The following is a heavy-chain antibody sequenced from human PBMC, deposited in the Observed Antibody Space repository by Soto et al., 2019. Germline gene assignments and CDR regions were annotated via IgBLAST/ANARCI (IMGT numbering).Heavy chain of an antibody. CDR3: ARVGRFVELSLLY. Sequence: EVQLLESGGGLVQPGGSLRLSCAASGFTFSSYAMSWVRQAPGKGLEWVSAIGVSGDTTYYADSVKGRFTISRDNSKNTLYLQMGSLRAEETAVYYCARVGRFVELSLLYWGQGTLVTVS. J-gene: IGHJ4*02. CDR1: GFTFSSYA. D-gene: IGHD3-10*01. V-gene: IGHV3-23*01. CDR2: IGVSGDTT.